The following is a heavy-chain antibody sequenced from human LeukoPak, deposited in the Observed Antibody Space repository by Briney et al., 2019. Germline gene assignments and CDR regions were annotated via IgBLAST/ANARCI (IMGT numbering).Heavy chain of an antibody. CDR2: IDTNTGNP. D-gene: IGHD3-22*01. CDR1: GDTFSSYA. J-gene: IGHJ4*02. V-gene: IGHV7-4-1*02. CDR3: ANCYDSSGFFAY. Sequence: ASVKVSCKASGDTFSSYAISWVRQAPGQGLEYMGWIDTNTGNPTYAQGFTGRFVFSLDTSVSTAYLQISSLKAEDSAIYFCANCYDSSGFFAYWGQGTLVTVSS.